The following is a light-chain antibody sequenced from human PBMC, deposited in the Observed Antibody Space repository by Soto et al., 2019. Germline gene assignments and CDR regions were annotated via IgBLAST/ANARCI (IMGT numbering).Light chain of an antibody. V-gene: IGLV1-47*02. CDR1: SSNIATNY. Sequence: QSVLTQPPSVSGTPGQGVTISCSGGSSNIATNYVYWYQLLPGTAPKLVIFSNTIRPPRVPDRFSGSKSGASASLVISGLRSEDEADYFCASWDDSLFGWVFGGGTKVT. J-gene: IGLJ3*02. CDR3: ASWDDSLFGWV. CDR2: SNT.